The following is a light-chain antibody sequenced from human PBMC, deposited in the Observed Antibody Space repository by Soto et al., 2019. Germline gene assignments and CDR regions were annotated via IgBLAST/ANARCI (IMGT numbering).Light chain of an antibody. CDR1: QSLSSNY. CDR2: GAS. J-gene: IGKJ5*01. V-gene: IGKV3-20*01. Sequence: EIVLTQSPGTLSLSPGERATLSCRASQSLSSNYLAWYQQRPGQAPRLLIYGASTRATGIPDRFSGSGSGTDFTLTISRLEPEDFAVYYCQQNNNWPPITFGQGTRLEIK. CDR3: QQNNNWPPIT.